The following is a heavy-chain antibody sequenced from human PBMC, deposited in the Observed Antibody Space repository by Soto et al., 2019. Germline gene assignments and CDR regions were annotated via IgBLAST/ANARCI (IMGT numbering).Heavy chain of an antibody. CDR2: IYHTGAT. CDR1: GSSISTENW. Sequence: QVQLQESGPGLVKPSGTLSLTCAVSGSSISTENWWTWVRQPPGKGLEWLAEIYHTGATNYNPSLESRVIISLDKSRGQFSLILSSVTDADTAVYYCARGPSLRAHLDHWGQGTLVTVSS. J-gene: IGHJ4*02. CDR3: ARGPSLRAHLDH. V-gene: IGHV4-4*02.